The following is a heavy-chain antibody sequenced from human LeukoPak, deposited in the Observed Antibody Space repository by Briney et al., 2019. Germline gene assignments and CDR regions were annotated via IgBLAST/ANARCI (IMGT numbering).Heavy chain of an antibody. CDR2: ISYDGGNK. J-gene: IGHJ4*02. CDR1: GFTFSSYG. Sequence: GGSLRLSCAASGFTFSSYGMHWVRQAPGKGLEWVAVISYDGGNKYYADSVKGRFTISRDNSKNTLYLQMNSLRAEDTAVYYCAKGHYYDFWSGYSPRYYFDYWGQGTLVTVSS. D-gene: IGHD3-3*01. CDR3: AKGHYYDFWSGYSPRYYFDY. V-gene: IGHV3-30*18.